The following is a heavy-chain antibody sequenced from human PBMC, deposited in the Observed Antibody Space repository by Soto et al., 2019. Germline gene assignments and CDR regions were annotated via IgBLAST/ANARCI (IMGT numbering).Heavy chain of an antibody. CDR1: GFTFSSYL. J-gene: IGHJ4*02. V-gene: IGHV3-74*01. CDR2: INSDGSST. Sequence: GGSLRLSCAASGFTFSSYLMHWVRQAPGKGLVWVSRINSDGSSTSYADSVKGRFTISRDNAKNTLYLQMNSLRAEDTAVYYCAREAEVAGLDYWGQGTLVTVSS. D-gene: IGHD6-19*01. CDR3: AREAEVAGLDY.